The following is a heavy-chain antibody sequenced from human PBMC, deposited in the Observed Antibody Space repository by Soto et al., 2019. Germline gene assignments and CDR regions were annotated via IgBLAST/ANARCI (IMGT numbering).Heavy chain of an antibody. V-gene: IGHV3-21*01. Sequence: PGSSLRLSCAASGFTFSSYSMNWVRQAPGKGLEWVSCISSSSSYIYYADSVKGRFTISRDNAKNSLYLQMRSLRAEDTAVYYCARDTRADSSSWYGVYYYYYYGMDVWGQGTTVTGSS. CDR1: GFTFSSYS. CDR2: ISSSSSYI. D-gene: IGHD6-13*01. J-gene: IGHJ6*02. CDR3: ARDTRADSSSWYGVYYYYYYGMDV.